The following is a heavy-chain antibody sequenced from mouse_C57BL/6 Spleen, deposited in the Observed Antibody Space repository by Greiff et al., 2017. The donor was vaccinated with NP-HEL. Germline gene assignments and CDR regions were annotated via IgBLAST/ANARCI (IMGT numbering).Heavy chain of an antibody. CDR1: GFTFSNYW. J-gene: IGHJ4*01. V-gene: IGHV6-3*01. CDR3: TGHLLTRAMDY. Sequence: EVQLQESGGGLVQPGGSMKLSCVASGFTFSNYWMNWVRQSPEKGLEWVAQIRLKSDNYATHYAESVKGRFTISRDDSKSSVYLQMNNLRAEDTGIYYRTGHLLTRAMDYWGQGTSVTVSS. D-gene: IGHD1-1*01. CDR2: IRLKSDNYAT.